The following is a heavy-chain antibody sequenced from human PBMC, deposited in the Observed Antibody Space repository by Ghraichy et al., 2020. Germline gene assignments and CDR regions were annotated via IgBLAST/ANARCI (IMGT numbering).Heavy chain of an antibody. V-gene: IGHV4-39*02. CDR1: GGSISSSSYY. D-gene: IGHD3-10*01. CDR2: IYYSGST. CDR3: ARDQPELLWFGELLYTLGSYWYFDL. J-gene: IGHJ2*01. Sequence: SETLSLTCTVSGGSISSSSYYWGWIRQPPGKGLEWIGSIYYSGSTYYNPSLKSRVTISVDTSKNQFSLKLSSVTAADTAVYYCARDQPELLWFGELLYTLGSYWYFDLWGRGTLVTVSS.